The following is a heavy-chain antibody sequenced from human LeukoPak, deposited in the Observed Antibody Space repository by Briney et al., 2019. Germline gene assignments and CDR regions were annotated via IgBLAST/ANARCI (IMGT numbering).Heavy chain of an antibody. Sequence: SVKVSCNASGDIFNSYSVSWVRQAPGQGLEWMGGIIPIFGSTNYAQKFQGRGTITTDQSTRTAYMELNSLSSDDTAVYYCARVGRSRGSLPNSYYYMDVWGKGTTVTVSS. V-gene: IGHV1-69*05. CDR2: IIPIFGST. J-gene: IGHJ6*03. CDR1: GDIFNSYS. D-gene: IGHD1-26*01. CDR3: ARVGRSRGSLPNSYYYMDV.